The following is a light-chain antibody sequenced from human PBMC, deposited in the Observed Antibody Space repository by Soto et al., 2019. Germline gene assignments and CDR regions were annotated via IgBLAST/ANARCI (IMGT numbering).Light chain of an antibody. CDR3: KQSSAFPHT. V-gene: IGKV1-12*01. CDR2: AVS. J-gene: IGKJ4*01. CDR1: QGINNW. Sequence: DIQMTESPSSVSASVGNRVTITCRARQGINNWLAWYQQKPGKAPELLIYAVSYLQSGVPSRFSGSGSGTDFTLTLSSLQAEDFATYFCKQSSAFPHTFGGGTKVDIK.